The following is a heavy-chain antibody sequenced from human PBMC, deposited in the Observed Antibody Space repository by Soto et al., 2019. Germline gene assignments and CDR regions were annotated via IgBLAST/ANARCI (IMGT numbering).Heavy chain of an antibody. Sequence: PVGCLRRSCAASGFTFSSHAMSCVRQGPGKGLEWVSAISGSGGSTYYADSVKGRFTISRDNSKNTLYLQMNSLRAEDTAVYYCAKDSYYYDSSGYGGCDYWGQGTLVPVSS. D-gene: IGHD3-22*01. CDR1: GFTFSSHA. CDR3: AKDSYYYDSSGYGGCDY. CDR2: ISGSGGST. V-gene: IGHV3-23*01. J-gene: IGHJ4*02.